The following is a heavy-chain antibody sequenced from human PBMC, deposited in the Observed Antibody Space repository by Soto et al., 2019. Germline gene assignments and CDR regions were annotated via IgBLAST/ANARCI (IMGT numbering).Heavy chain of an antibody. CDR1: GYTFTGYY. V-gene: IGHV1-2*02. J-gene: IGHJ6*02. Sequence: ASVKVSCKASGYTFTGYYMHWVRQAPGQGLEWMGWINPNSGGTNYAQKFQGRVTMTRDTSISTAYMELSRLRSDDTAVYYCASNDFWSGNYYYGMDVWGQGTRVTVSS. CDR2: INPNSGGT. D-gene: IGHD3-3*01. CDR3: ASNDFWSGNYYYGMDV.